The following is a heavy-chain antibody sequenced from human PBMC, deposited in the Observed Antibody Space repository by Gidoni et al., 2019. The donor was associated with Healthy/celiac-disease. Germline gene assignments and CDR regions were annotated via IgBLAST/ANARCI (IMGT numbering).Heavy chain of an antibody. J-gene: IGHJ4*02. CDR3: ARDVGIAVAGRGGFDY. Sequence: EVQLVESGGGLVQPGGSLRLSCAASGFTFRRYSMKWVRHAPVKGLEWVSYISSSSSTIYYADSLKGRFTISRDNAKNSLYLQMHSLRAEDTAVYYCARDVGIAVAGRGGFDYWGQGTLVTVSS. D-gene: IGHD6-19*01. V-gene: IGHV3-48*01. CDR1: GFTFRRYS. CDR2: ISSSSSTI.